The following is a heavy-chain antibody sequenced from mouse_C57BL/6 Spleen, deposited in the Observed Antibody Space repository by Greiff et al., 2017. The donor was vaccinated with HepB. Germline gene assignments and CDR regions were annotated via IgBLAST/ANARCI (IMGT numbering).Heavy chain of an antibody. J-gene: IGHJ3*01. D-gene: IGHD3-2*02. V-gene: IGHV1-69*01. CDR2: IDPSDSYT. Sequence: VQLQQPGAELVMPGASVKLSCKASGYTFTSYWMHWVKQRPGQGLEWIGEIDPSDSYTNYNQKFKGKSTLTVDKSSSTAYMQLSSLTSEDSAVYYCARPAQEAWFAYWGQGTLVTVAA. CDR3: ARPAQEAWFAY. CDR1: GYTFTSYW.